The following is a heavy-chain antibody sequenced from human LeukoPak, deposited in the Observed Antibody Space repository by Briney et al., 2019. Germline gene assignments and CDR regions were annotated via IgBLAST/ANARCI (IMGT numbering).Heavy chain of an antibody. D-gene: IGHD1-26*01. CDR3: ARDKVAGALDY. CDR2: ISSSSSYI. J-gene: IGHJ4*02. CDR1: DFIFTKYW. Sequence: GGSLRLSCLGSDFIFTKYWMTWVRQAPGKGLEWVSSISSSSSYIYYADSVKGRFTISRDNAKNSLYLQMNSLRAEDTAVYYCARDKVAGALDYWGQGTLVTVSS. V-gene: IGHV3-21*01.